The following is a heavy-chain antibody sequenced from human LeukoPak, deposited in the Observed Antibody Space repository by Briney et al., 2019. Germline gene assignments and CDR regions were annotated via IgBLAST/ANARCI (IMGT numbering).Heavy chain of an antibody. CDR1: GYTFTSYY. D-gene: IGHD3-9*01. Sequence: ASVKVSCKASGYTFTSYYMHWVRQDPGQGVEWMGIINPSGGSTSYAQKFQDRVTMTEDASTDTASMVLSSLRSEDTAVLYYATDLDWRFARDVLCYWGQGTQVTVSS. J-gene: IGHJ4*02. V-gene: IGHV1-46*01. CDR2: INPSGGST. CDR3: ATDLDWRFARDVLCY.